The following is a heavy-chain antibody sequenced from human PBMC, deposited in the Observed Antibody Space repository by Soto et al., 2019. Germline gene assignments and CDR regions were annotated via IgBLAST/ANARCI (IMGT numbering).Heavy chain of an antibody. CDR1: GGSISSFY. V-gene: IGHV4-59*08. CDR3: ARHVGFCSSSSCYSWFDP. D-gene: IGHD2-2*02. Sequence: PSETLSFTCTVSGGSISSFYWSWVRQSPGKGLEWIGHIYYSGSPNYNPSLKSRVTLSVDTSKNQLSLKLSSVTAADTAVYYCARHVGFCSSSSCYSWFDPWGQGTLVTV. J-gene: IGHJ5*02. CDR2: IYYSGSP.